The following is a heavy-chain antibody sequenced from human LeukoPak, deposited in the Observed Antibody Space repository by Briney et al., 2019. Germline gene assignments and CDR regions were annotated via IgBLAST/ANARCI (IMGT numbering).Heavy chain of an antibody. CDR1: GYSISSGYY. CDR3: ARQSRGVIWGNWFDP. Sequence: SQTLSLTCTVSGYSISSGYYWGWIRQPPGKGLEWIGTIYHSGNTYYNPSLASRVTISVDTSKDQFSLKLSSVTAADTALYYCARQSRGVIWGNWFDPWGQGTLVTVSS. J-gene: IGHJ5*02. CDR2: IYHSGNT. V-gene: IGHV4-38-2*02. D-gene: IGHD3-10*01.